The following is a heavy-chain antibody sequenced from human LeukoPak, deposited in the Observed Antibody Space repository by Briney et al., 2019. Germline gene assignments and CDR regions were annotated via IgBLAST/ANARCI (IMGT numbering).Heavy chain of an antibody. Sequence: GGSLRLSCAASGFTLSSYAMSWVRQAPGKGLEWVSVIYSGGSTYYADSVKGRFTISRDNSKNTLYLQMNSLRAEDTAVYYCARGSKSSGWHLKASLFDYWGQGTLVTVSS. CDR3: ARGSKSSGWHLKASLFDY. J-gene: IGHJ4*02. D-gene: IGHD6-19*01. V-gene: IGHV3-53*01. CDR2: IYSGGST. CDR1: GFTLSSYA.